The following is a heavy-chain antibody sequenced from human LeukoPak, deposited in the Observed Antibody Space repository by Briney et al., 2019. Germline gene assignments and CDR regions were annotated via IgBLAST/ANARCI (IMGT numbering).Heavy chain of an antibody. V-gene: IGHV4-39*01. CDR1: GGSISSSSYY. Sequence: SETLSLTCTVSGGSISSSSYYWGWIRQPPGTGLEWIGSIYYSGSTYYNPSLESRVTISVDTSKNQFPLKLSSVTAADTAVYYCARRLRFLEWLHNWFDPWGQGTLVTVSS. CDR3: ARRLRFLEWLHNWFDP. D-gene: IGHD3-3*01. J-gene: IGHJ5*02. CDR2: IYYSGST.